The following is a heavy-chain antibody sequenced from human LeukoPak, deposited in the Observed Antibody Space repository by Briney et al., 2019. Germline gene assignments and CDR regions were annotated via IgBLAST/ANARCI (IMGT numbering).Heavy chain of an antibody. J-gene: IGHJ4*02. CDR1: GYTFTGYY. Sequence: ASVKVSCKASGYTFTGYYMHWVRQAPGQGLEWMGWINPNSGGTNYAQKFQGRVTMTRDTSISTAYMELSRLRSDDTAVYYCARDGSPLVVPAAIPGYWGQGTLVTVSS. D-gene: IGHD2-2*02. V-gene: IGHV1-2*02. CDR3: ARDGSPLVVPAAIPGY. CDR2: INPNSGGT.